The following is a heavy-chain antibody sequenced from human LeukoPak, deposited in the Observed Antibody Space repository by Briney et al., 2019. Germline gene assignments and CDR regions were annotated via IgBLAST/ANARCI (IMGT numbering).Heavy chain of an antibody. J-gene: IGHJ4*02. V-gene: IGHV1-24*01. CDR3: ATRRYVWGSYRWDFDY. Sequence: ASVKVSCKVSGYTLIELSMHWVRQAPGKGLEWMGGFDPEDGETIYAQKFQGRVTMTEDTSTDTAYMELSSLRSEDTAVYYCATRRYVWGSYRWDFDYWGQGTLVAVSS. D-gene: IGHD3-16*02. CDR1: GYTLIELS. CDR2: FDPEDGET.